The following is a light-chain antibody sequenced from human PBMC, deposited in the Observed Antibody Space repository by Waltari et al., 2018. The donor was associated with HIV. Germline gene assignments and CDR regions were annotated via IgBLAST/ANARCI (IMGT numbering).Light chain of an antibody. CDR1: ALTKQY. V-gene: IGLV3-25*03. Sequence: SFELTQPPSVSVSPGQTARITCSGDALTKQYTYWYQRKPGQAPVVVIYKDTERPSGIPERFSGSSSGTTGTLTISGVQSEDEADYYCQSADTGGTRVFGPGTKVTVL. CDR2: KDT. J-gene: IGLJ1*01. CDR3: QSADTGGTRV.